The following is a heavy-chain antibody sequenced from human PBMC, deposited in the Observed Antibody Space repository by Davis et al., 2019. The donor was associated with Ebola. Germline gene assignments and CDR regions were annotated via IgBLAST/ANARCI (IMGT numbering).Heavy chain of an antibody. CDR1: GYTFTGYY. Sequence: ASVTVSCKASGYTFTGYYMHWVRQAPGQGLEWMGWINPNSGGTNYAQKFQGRVTMTRDTSISTAYMELSRLRSDDTAVYYCARDLGSVEWELLSPPIFDYWGQGTLVTVSS. V-gene: IGHV1-2*02. J-gene: IGHJ4*02. D-gene: IGHD1-26*01. CDR3: ARDLGSVEWELLSPPIFDY. CDR2: INPNSGGT.